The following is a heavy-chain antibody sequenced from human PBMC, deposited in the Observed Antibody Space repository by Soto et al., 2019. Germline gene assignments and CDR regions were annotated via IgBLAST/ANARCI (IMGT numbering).Heavy chain of an antibody. CDR1: GASISGFY. CDR2: IYTTGTT. J-gene: IGHJ5*02. Sequence: SETLSLTCTVSGASISGFYWSWSRKSTGKGPEWIGRIYTTGTTDYNPSLKRRVMMSVDTSKKQFSLKLRSVTAADTAVYYCVRDGTKTLRDWFDPWGQGISVTVSS. D-gene: IGHD1-1*01. CDR3: VRDGTKTLRDWFDP. V-gene: IGHV4-4*07.